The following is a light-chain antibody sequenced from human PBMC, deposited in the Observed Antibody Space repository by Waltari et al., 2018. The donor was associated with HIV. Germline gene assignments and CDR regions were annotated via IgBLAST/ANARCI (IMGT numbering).Light chain of an antibody. Sequence: QSVLAQPPSVSGAPGQRVTISCSGSGSNIRSNYVNWYQQLPVTAPRVLIYNDGRLPSGVPARFSGSKAGTTASLAISGLQSEDEADYYCAAWDDTLKVYVFGTGTKVTVL. J-gene: IGLJ1*01. CDR2: NDG. CDR3: AAWDDTLKVYV. CDR1: GSNIRSNY. V-gene: IGLV1-44*01.